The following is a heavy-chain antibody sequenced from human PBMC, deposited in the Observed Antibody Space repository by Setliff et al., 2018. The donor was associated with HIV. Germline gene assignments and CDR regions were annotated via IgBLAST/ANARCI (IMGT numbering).Heavy chain of an antibody. V-gene: IGHV4-31*03. D-gene: IGHD3-22*01. J-gene: IGHJ4*01. Sequence: SETLSLTCSVSGGSMSSGDYYWSWIRQHPGKGLEWIGYIYYSGSTYYNPSLKSRITISGDTSKNEFSLKVTSVTAADTAVYFCARARYYYDPDNTGSSGEYFDYWGHGALVTVSS. CDR1: GGSMSSGDYY. CDR3: ARARYYYDPDNTGSSGEYFDY. CDR2: IYYSGST.